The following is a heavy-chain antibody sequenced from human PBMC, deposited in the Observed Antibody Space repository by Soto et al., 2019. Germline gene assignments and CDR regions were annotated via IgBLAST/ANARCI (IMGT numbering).Heavy chain of an antibody. V-gene: IGHV1-69*02. CDR2: ITPIIDIP. CDR3: ARSNPPYVYFES. J-gene: IGHJ4*02. Sequence: QVQLVQSGAEVKKPGSSVKVSCRTSGGTFNTYTISWVRQAPGQGLEWMGRITPIIDIPTYAQNFQGRGSISADKSTSTAYMQLTNLRFEDAAMYFFARSNPPYVYFESWGQGSMGSVSS. CDR1: GGTFNTYT. D-gene: IGHD1-20*01.